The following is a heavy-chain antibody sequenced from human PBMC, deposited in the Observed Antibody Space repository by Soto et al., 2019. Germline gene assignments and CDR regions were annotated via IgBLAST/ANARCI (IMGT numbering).Heavy chain of an antibody. Sequence: SETLSLTCTVSGGSISSYYWSWIRQPPGKGLEWIGYIYYSGSTSYNPSLKSRVTISVDTSKNQFSLKLSSVTAADTAVYYCASSHSGSYGDFDYWGQGTLVTVSS. D-gene: IGHD1-26*01. J-gene: IGHJ4*02. V-gene: IGHV4-59*01. CDR2: IYYSGST. CDR3: ASSHSGSYGDFDY. CDR1: GGSISSYY.